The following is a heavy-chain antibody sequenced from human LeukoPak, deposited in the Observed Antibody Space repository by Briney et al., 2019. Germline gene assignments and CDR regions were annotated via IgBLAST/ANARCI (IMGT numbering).Heavy chain of an antibody. V-gene: IGHV1-69*05. Sequence: GSSVKVSCKASGGTFSSYAISWVRQAPGQGLEWMGRIIPIFGTANYAQKFQGRVTITTDESTSTDYMELSSLRSEDTAVYYCARVDTAMAPRDWGQGTLVTVSS. J-gene: IGHJ4*02. CDR3: ARVDTAMAPRD. CDR2: IIPIFGTA. CDR1: GGTFSSYA. D-gene: IGHD5-18*01.